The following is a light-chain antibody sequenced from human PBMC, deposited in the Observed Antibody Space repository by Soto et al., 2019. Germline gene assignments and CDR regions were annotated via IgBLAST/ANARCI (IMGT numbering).Light chain of an antibody. J-gene: IGLJ2*01. V-gene: IGLV2-23*01. CDR1: SSDVGSYNL. Sequence: QSVLTQPASVSGSPGQSITICCTGTSSDVGSYNLVSWYQQHPGKAPKLMIYEGSKRPSGVSNRFSGSKSGNTASLTISGLQAEDEADYYCCSYAGSSTPHAVFGEGTKLTVL. CDR3: CSYAGSSTPHAV. CDR2: EGS.